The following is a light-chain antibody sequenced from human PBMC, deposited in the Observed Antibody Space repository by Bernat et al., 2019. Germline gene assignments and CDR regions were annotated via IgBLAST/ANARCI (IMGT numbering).Light chain of an antibody. CDR3: QQYGTLPRT. J-gene: IGKJ2*02. V-gene: IGKV3-20*01. CDR1: QSVSSSS. CDR2: GAS. Sequence: EIVLTQSPGTLSLSPGERATLSCRASQSVSSSSLAWYQQKPGQAPRLLIYGASSRATGIPDRFSGSGSGTDFTLPISRLEPEDFAVYYCQQYGTLPRTFGQGTKLEIK.